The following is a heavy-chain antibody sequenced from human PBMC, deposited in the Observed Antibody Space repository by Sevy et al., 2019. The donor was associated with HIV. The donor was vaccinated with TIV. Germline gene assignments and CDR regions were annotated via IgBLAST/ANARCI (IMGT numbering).Heavy chain of an antibody. Sequence: GGSLRLSCAASGFTFSSYGMHWVRQAPGKGLEWVGFIRYDGSNKYYADSVKGRFTISRDNSKNTLYLQMNSLRAEDTAVYYCAKPLSPHWGSSSGSQYFQHWGQGTLVTVSS. J-gene: IGHJ1*01. CDR2: IRYDGSNK. V-gene: IGHV3-30*02. CDR3: AKPLSPHWGSSSGSQYFQH. CDR1: GFTFSSYG. D-gene: IGHD6-6*01.